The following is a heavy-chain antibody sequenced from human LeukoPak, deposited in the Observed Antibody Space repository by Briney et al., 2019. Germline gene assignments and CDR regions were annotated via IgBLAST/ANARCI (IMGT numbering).Heavy chain of an antibody. J-gene: IGHJ5*02. D-gene: IGHD6-13*01. CDR3: AKGQQQLIPRWFDP. CDR2: ISWNSGSI. V-gene: IGHV3-9*01. Sequence: GRSLRLSCAASGFTFSSYGMHWVRQAPGKGLEWVSGISWNSGSIGYADSVKGRFTISRDNAKNSLYLQMNSLRAEDTALYYCAKGQQQLIPRWFDPWGQGTLVTVSS. CDR1: GFTFSSYG.